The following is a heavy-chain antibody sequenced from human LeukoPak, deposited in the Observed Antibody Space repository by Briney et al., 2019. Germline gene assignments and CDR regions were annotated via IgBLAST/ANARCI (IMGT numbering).Heavy chain of an antibody. D-gene: IGHD2-2*02. CDR2: INHSGST. V-gene: IGHV4-34*01. J-gene: IGHJ4*02. CDR1: GGSFSGYY. Sequence: PSETLSLTCAVYGGSFSGYYWSWIRQPPGKGLEWIGEINHSGSTNYNPSLKSRVTISVDTSKNQFSLKLSSVTAADTAVYYCARGPVVPAAIWVYFDYWGQGTLVTVSS. CDR3: ARGPVVPAAIWVYFDY.